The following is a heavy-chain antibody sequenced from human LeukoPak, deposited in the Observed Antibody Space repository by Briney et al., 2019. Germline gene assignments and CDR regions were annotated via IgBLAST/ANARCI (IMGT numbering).Heavy chain of an antibody. Sequence: ASETLSLTCTVSGGSISSGGYYWGWIRQHPGQGLEWIGYIYYSGSTYYDPSLESRVTISVDTSKNQFARRLSSVTAADTAVYYCARGVVVVAAMSINWFDPWGQGTLVTVSS. J-gene: IGHJ5*02. CDR3: ARGVVVVAAMSINWFDP. CDR1: GGSISSGGYY. V-gene: IGHV4-31*03. CDR2: IYYSGST. D-gene: IGHD2-15*01.